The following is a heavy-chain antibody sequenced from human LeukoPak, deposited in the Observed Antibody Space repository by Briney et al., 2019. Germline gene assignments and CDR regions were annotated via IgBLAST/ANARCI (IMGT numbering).Heavy chain of an antibody. V-gene: IGHV3-21*01. Sequence: PGGSLRLSCAASGFTFSSYSMNWVRQAPGKGLEWVSSISSSSSYIYYADSVKGRFTISRDNAKNSLYLQMNSLRAEDTAVYYCASDYYGDYGRYNWFDPWGQGTLVTVSS. CDR2: ISSSSSYI. D-gene: IGHD4-17*01. CDR3: ASDYYGDYGRYNWFDP. CDR1: GFTFSSYS. J-gene: IGHJ5*02.